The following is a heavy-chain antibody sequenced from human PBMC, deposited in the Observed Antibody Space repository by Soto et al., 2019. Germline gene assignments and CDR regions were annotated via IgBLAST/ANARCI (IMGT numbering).Heavy chain of an antibody. J-gene: IGHJ4*02. CDR3: VAGQYFFDY. Sequence: QVQLLESGGGVVQPGRSLRLSCAASGFSFSSYGMQWVRQAPGKGLEWVAVISYDGSNKYYADSVKDRFTISRDNSKKTLYVQMNSLRADDTAVYYCVAGQYFFDYCGQGTLVTVSS. CDR2: ISYDGSNK. D-gene: IGHD6-19*01. CDR1: GFSFSSYG. V-gene: IGHV3-30*03.